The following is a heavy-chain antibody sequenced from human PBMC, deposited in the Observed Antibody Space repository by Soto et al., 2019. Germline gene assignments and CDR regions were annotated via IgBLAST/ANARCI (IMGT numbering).Heavy chain of an antibody. CDR2: IWYDGSNK. D-gene: IGHD2-2*01. Sequence: PGGSLRLSCAASGFTFSSYGMHWVRQAPGKGLEWVAVIWYDGSNKYYADSVKGRFTISRDNSKNTLYLQMNSLRAEDTAVYYCARDLVVVPAATTGGLDYWGQGTLVTVSS. V-gene: IGHV3-33*01. CDR1: GFTFSSYG. CDR3: ARDLVVVPAATTGGLDY. J-gene: IGHJ4*02.